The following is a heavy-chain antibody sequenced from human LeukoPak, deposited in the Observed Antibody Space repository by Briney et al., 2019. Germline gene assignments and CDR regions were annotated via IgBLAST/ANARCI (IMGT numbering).Heavy chain of an antibody. CDR2: VNTVDTT. Sequence: GRSLRLSCAASGFTVSNNYMGWVRQAPAKGLEWVSVVNTVDTTYYADSVRGRFTISRDNSENTLYLQMNSLRVEDTAVYYCAGSLAYCGGDCRLGDYWGQGTLVTVSS. CDR1: GFTVSNNY. J-gene: IGHJ4*02. V-gene: IGHV3-66*01. CDR3: AGSLAYCGGDCRLGDY. D-gene: IGHD2-21*02.